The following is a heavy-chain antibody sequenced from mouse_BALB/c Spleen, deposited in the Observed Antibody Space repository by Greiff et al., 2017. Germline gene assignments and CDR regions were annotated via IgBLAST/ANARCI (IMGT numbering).Heavy chain of an antibody. CDR2: ISSGGST. J-gene: IGHJ3*01. CDR3: AREEITTPFAY. V-gene: IGHV5-6-5*01. Sequence: EVKLVESGGGLVKPGGSLKLSCAASGFTFSSYAMSWVRQTPEKRLEWVASISSGGSTYYPDSVKGRFTISRDNARNILYLQMSSLRSEDTAMYYCAREEITTPFAYWGQGTLVTVSA. CDR1: GFTFSSYA. D-gene: IGHD1-1*01.